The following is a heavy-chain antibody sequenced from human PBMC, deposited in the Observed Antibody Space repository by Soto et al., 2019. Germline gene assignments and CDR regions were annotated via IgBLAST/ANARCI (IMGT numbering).Heavy chain of an antibody. J-gene: IGHJ6*02. CDR3: TRKRFGMDV. V-gene: IGHV3-7*03. CDR1: GFTFSNSW. Sequence: EVQLVESGGGLVHPGESLRLSCAASGFTFSNSWMSWVRQAPGKGLEWVANIKEDGSEKDYVDPVKGRFTITRDNAKNSLYLQMNNLRAEDTAVYFCTRKRFGMDVWGQGTTVTVSS. CDR2: IKEDGSEK.